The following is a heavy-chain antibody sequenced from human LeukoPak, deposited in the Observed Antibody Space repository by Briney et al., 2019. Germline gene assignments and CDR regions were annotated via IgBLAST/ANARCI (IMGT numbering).Heavy chain of an antibody. D-gene: IGHD5-12*01. CDR2: IYYSGST. CDR3: ASLLGPRNRDIVATDY. J-gene: IGHJ4*02. CDR1: GGSISSSNYY. Sequence: PSETLSLTCTVSGGSISSSNYYWSWIRQHPGKGLEWIGYIYYSGSTYYNPSLKSRVTISVDTSKNQFSLKLSSVTAADTAVYYCASLLGPRNRDIVATDYWGQGTLVTVSS. V-gene: IGHV4-31*03.